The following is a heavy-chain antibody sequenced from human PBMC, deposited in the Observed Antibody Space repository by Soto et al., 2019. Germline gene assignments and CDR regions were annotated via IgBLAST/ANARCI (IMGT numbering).Heavy chain of an antibody. CDR2: ISGSLGSA. D-gene: IGHD3-3*01. J-gene: IGHJ3*02. CDR1: GFTFNDYA. V-gene: IGHV3-23*01. Sequence: LRLSCAVSGFTFNDYAMSWVRQAPGKGLEWVSTISGSLGSAYYAASVEGRFTISGDNSNNTLYLQMNSLRVEDTATYYCAKDSRLPGFGLLIHAFDIWGQGTMVTVSS. CDR3: AKDSRLPGFGLLIHAFDI.